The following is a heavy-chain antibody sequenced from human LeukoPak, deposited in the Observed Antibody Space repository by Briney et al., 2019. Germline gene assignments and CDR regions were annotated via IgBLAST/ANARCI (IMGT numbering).Heavy chain of an antibody. CDR2: IYSGGST. J-gene: IGHJ4*02. Sequence: PGRSLRLSCAASGFTVSSNYMSWVRQAPGKGLEWVSVIYSGGSTYYADSVKGRFTISRDNSKNTLYLQMNSLRAEDTAVYYCARGATGYSYYFDYWGQGTLVTVSS. D-gene: IGHD3-9*01. CDR1: GFTVSSNY. V-gene: IGHV3-53*01. CDR3: ARGATGYSYYFDY.